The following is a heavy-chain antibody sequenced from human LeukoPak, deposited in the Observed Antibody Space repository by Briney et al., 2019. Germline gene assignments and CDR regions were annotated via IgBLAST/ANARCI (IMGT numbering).Heavy chain of an antibody. Sequence: ASVTVSCTASGYTFTGYYMHWVRQAPGQGLEWMGWINPNSGGTNYAQKFQGWVTMTRDTSISTAYMGLSRLRSDDTAVYYCARGRYYDILTGPIGPAFDIWGQGTMVTVSS. CDR2: INPNSGGT. J-gene: IGHJ3*02. D-gene: IGHD3-9*01. CDR3: ARGRYYDILTGPIGPAFDI. V-gene: IGHV1-2*04. CDR1: GYTFTGYY.